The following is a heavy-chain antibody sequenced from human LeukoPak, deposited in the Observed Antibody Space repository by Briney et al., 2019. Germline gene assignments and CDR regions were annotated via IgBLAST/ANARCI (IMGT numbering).Heavy chain of an antibody. CDR3: GVNYYYYGMDV. V-gene: IGHV1-69*13. CDR1: GGTFSSYA. J-gene: IGHJ6*02. D-gene: IGHD2-21*01. CDR2: IIPIFGTA. Sequence: SVKVSCKASGGTFSSYAISWVRQAPGQGLEWMGGIIPIFGTANYAQKFQGRVTITADESTSTAYMELSSLRSEDTAVYYCGVNYYYYGMDVWGQGTTATVSS.